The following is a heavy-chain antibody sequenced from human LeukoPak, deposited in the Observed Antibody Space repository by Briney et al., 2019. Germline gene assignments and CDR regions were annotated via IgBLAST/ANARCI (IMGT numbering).Heavy chain of an antibody. V-gene: IGHV1-18*01. CDR2: ISAYNGNT. Sequence: GASVKVSCKASGYTFTSYGIRWVRQAPGQGLEWMGWISAYNGNTNYAQKLQGRVTMTTDTSTSTAYMELRSLRSDDTAVYYCARDPPYYDFWSGLEYDAFDIWGQGTMVTVSS. CDR1: GYTFTSYG. D-gene: IGHD3-3*01. J-gene: IGHJ3*02. CDR3: ARDPPYYDFWSGLEYDAFDI.